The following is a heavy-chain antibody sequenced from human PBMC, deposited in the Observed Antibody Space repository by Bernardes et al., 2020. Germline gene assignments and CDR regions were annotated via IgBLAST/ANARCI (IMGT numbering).Heavy chain of an antibody. D-gene: IGHD5-18*01. CDR1: GFTFSSYG. Sequence: GGSLRLSCAASGFTFSSYGMHWVRQAPGKGLEWVAVIWYDGSNKYYADSVKGRFTISRDNSKNTLYLQMNSLRAEDTAVYYCARAGDSYGFGSFYWGQGTLVTVSS. J-gene: IGHJ4*02. CDR2: IWYDGSNK. CDR3: ARAGDSYGFGSFY. V-gene: IGHV3-33*01.